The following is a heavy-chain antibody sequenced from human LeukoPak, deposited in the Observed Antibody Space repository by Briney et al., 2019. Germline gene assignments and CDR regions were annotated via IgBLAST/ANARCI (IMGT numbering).Heavy chain of an antibody. V-gene: IGHV3-21*01. CDR3: AWIRLEVPPEQSTDY. CDR1: GFTFSSYS. CDR2: ISSSSSYI. J-gene: IGHJ4*02. Sequence: GGSLRLSCAASGFTFSSYSMNWVRQAPGKGLEWVSSISSSSSYIYYADSVKGRFTISRDNAKNSLYLQMNSLRAEDTAVYYCAWIRLEVPPEQSTDYWGQGTLVTVSS. D-gene: IGHD3-16*01.